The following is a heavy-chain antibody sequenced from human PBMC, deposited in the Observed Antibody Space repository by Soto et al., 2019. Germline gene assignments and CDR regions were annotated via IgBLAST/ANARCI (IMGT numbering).Heavy chain of an antibody. Sequence: GGSLRLSCAASGFTFSSYAMSWVRQAPGKGLEWVSAISGSGGSTYYADSVKGRFTISRDNSKNTLYLQMNSLRAEDTAVYYCAKKPLRAPPIYGDYVGGYFDYWGQGTLVTVSS. CDR1: GFTFSSYA. CDR3: AKKPLRAPPIYGDYVGGYFDY. D-gene: IGHD4-17*01. V-gene: IGHV3-23*01. J-gene: IGHJ4*02. CDR2: ISGSGGST.